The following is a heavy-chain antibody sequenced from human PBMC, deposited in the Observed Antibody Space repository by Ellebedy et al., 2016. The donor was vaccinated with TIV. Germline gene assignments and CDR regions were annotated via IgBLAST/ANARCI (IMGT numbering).Heavy chain of an antibody. J-gene: IGHJ6*02. V-gene: IGHV3-64D*06. CDR2: IRSSGGTT. CDR3: VKDSYVTDV. CDR1: GFTFSDYS. Sequence: GGSLRLXXSASGFTFSDYSMLWVRQAPGKGLEYVSAIRSSGGTTYYVDSVKGRFTISRDNSKNTLYLQMSSLRAEDTAVYYCVKDSYVTDVWGQGTTVTVSS.